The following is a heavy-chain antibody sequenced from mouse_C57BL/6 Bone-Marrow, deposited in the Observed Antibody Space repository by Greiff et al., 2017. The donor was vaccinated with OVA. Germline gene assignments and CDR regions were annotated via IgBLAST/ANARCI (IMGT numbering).Heavy chain of an antibody. V-gene: IGHV1-55*01. CDR1: GYTFTSSW. CDR3: EGGGYYSNLAWFAY. J-gene: IGHJ3*01. D-gene: IGHD2-5*01. CDR2: IYPGSGST. Sequence: QVQLQQPGAELVKPGASVKMSCKASGYTFTSSWITWVKQRPGQGLEWIGDIYPGSGSTNYNEKFKSKATLTVDTATSTANKQHSSLTSEDSAVYYGEGGGYYSNLAWFAYWGQGTLVTVSA.